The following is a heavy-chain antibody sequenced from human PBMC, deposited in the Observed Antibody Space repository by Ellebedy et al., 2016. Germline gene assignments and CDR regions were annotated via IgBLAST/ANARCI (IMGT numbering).Heavy chain of an antibody. CDR1: SGSISSYY. CDR3: ARGYYGDSGSYYFDY. D-gene: IGHD4-17*01. J-gene: IGHJ4*02. V-gene: IGHV4-59*12. CDR2: IYYSGST. Sequence: SETLSLTCTVSSGSISSYYWSWIRQPPGKGLEWIGYIYYSGSTNYNPSLKSRVTISVDTSKNQFSLKLSSVTAADTAVYYCARGYYGDSGSYYFDYWGQGTLVTVSS.